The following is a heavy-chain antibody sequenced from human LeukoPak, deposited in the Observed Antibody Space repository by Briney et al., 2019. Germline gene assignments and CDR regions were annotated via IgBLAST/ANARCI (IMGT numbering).Heavy chain of an antibody. CDR1: GVSFSGYY. Sequence: SETLSLTCAVSGVSFSGYYWSWIRQPPGKGLEWIGEINHSGSTNYNPSLKSRVTISVDTSKNQFSLKLSSVTAADTAVYYCARARRYDYVWGSYQLDYWGQGTLVTVSS. D-gene: IGHD3-16*02. CDR2: INHSGST. V-gene: IGHV4-34*01. J-gene: IGHJ4*02. CDR3: ARARRYDYVWGSYQLDY.